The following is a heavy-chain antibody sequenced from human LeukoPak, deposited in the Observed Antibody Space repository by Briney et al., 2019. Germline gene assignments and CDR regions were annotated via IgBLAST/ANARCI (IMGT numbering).Heavy chain of an antibody. CDR2: ISYDGSNK. J-gene: IGHJ2*01. CDR3: AREDNWYFDL. V-gene: IGHV3-30*03. Sequence: PGGSLRLSCAASGFTFSSYGMHWVRQAPGKGLEWVAVISYDGSNKYYADSVKGRFTISRDNSKNTLYLQMNSLRAEDTAVYYCAREDNWYFDLWGRGTLVTVSS. CDR1: GFTFSSYG.